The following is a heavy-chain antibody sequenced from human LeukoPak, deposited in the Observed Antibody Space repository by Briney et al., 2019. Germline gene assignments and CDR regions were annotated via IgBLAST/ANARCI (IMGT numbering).Heavy chain of an antibody. D-gene: IGHD6-6*01. CDR1: GGSVSSGSYY. CDR2: IYYSGST. J-gene: IGHJ4*02. Sequence: KPSETLSLTCTVSGGSVSSGSYYWSWIRQPPGKGLEWIGYIYYSGSTNYNPSLKSRVTISVDTSKNQFSLKLSSVTAADTAVYYCAGNIAARLDYWGQGTLVTVSS. V-gene: IGHV4-61*01. CDR3: AGNIAARLDY.